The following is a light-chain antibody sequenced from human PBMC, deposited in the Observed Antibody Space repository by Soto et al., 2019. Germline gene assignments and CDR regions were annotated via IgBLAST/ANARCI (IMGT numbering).Light chain of an antibody. CDR2: GTS. CDR1: QTISNY. Sequence: DIQMTQSPSSLSASVGDRVTITCRASQTISNYLNWYQQKPGKAPKLLIYGTSSLQSGVPARFSGSGSGTEFSLTISSLQSEDFAVYYCQQYNNRPPDTFGQGTKLEIK. V-gene: IGKV1-39*01. CDR3: QQYNNRPPDT. J-gene: IGKJ2*01.